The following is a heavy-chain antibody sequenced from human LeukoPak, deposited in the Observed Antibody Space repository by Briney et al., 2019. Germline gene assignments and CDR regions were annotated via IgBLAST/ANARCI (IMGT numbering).Heavy chain of an antibody. CDR2: INHSGST. CDR3: ARVLSSVTGDSWFDP. CDR1: GGSFSGYY. V-gene: IGHV4-34*01. J-gene: IGHJ5*02. Sequence: SETLSLTCAVYGGSFSGYYWSWIRQPPGKGLEWIGEINHSGSTNYNPSLKSRVTISVDTSKNQFSLKLRSVTAADTAVYYCARVLSSVTGDSWFDPWGQGTLVTVSS. D-gene: IGHD2-21*01.